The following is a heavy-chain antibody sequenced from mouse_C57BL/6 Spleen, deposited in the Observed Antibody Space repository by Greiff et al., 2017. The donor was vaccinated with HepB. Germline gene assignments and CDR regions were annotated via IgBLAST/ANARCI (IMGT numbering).Heavy chain of an antibody. CDR2: ISSGSSTI. Sequence: DVMLVESGGGLVKPGGSLKLSCAASGFTFSDYGMHWVRQAPEKGLEWVAYISSGSSTIYYADTVKGRFTISRDNAKNTLFLQMTSLRSEDTAMYYWARAPHYGSSPWFACWGQGTLVTVSA. CDR1: GFTFSDYG. V-gene: IGHV5-17*01. J-gene: IGHJ3*01. D-gene: IGHD1-1*01. CDR3: ARAPHYGSSPWFAC.